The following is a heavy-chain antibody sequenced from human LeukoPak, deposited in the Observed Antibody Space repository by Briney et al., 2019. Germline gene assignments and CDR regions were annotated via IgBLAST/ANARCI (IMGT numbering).Heavy chain of an antibody. CDR3: ARVSGKQQLPRDYMDV. Sequence: SETLSLTCTVSGGSISSSSYYWGWIRQPPGKGLEWIGSIYYSGSTYYNPSLKSRVTISVDTSKNQFSLKLSSVTAADTAVYYCARVSGKQQLPRDYMDVWGKGTTVTVSS. CDR2: IYYSGST. D-gene: IGHD6-13*01. V-gene: IGHV4-39*01. CDR1: GGSISSSSYY. J-gene: IGHJ6*03.